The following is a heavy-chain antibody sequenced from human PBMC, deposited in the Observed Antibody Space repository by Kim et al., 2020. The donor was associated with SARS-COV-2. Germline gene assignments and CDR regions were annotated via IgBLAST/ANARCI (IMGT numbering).Heavy chain of an antibody. Sequence: SETLSLTCAVYGESFSDYYWTWIRQPPGNGLEWIGEGHHSGSTNYNPSLKSRVTITTDTSKNQFSLRLRSLTAADTGFYFCARGVSNSSAWELDYWGRG. J-gene: IGHJ4*02. D-gene: IGHD6-19*01. CDR3: ARGVSNSSAWELDY. CDR1: GESFSDYY. V-gene: IGHV4-34*01. CDR2: GHHSGST.